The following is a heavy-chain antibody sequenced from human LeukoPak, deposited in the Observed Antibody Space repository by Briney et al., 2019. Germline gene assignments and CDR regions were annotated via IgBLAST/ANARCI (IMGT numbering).Heavy chain of an antibody. CDR1: RFTFDDYG. V-gene: IGHV3-20*04. Sequence: GGSLRLSCAASRFTFDDYGMSRVRQVPGKGLEWVSGINWNGGSTGYADSVEGRFTISRDNAKNSLYLKMNSLRAEDKALYYCVKAPAGDGSGSFHYGMDVWGQGTTVTVSS. CDR3: VKAPAGDGSGSFHYGMDV. CDR2: INWNGGST. D-gene: IGHD3-10*01. J-gene: IGHJ6*02.